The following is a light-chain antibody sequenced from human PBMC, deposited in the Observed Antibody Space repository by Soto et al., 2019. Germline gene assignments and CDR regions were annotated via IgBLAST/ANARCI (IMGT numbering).Light chain of an antibody. CDR2: GNS. J-gene: IGLJ2*01. V-gene: IGLV1-40*01. CDR1: SSDIGAGYD. Sequence: QSVLTQPPSVSGAPGQRVTISCTGSSSDIGAGYDVHWYQQLPGTTPKLLISGNSNRPSGVPDPFSGSKSATSASLALTGLQPEDEADYYCQSYDTRLSGSVFGGGTKLTVL. CDR3: QSYDTRLSGSV.